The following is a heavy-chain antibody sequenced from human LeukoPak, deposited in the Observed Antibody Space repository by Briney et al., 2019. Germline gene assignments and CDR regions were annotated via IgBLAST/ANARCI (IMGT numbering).Heavy chain of an antibody. Sequence: ASVKVSCKASNYTFTSYGITWVRQAPGQGLEWMGWISSYNGNTNSGQKFQGRVTMTRDTSTTTVYMELRSLRSDDTAVYYCTRGAVSEDCSGGSCYRWDQWGQGTLVAVSS. CDR2: ISSYNGNT. CDR3: TRGAVSEDCSGGSCYRWDQ. CDR1: NYTFTSYG. J-gene: IGHJ4*02. V-gene: IGHV1-18*01. D-gene: IGHD2-15*01.